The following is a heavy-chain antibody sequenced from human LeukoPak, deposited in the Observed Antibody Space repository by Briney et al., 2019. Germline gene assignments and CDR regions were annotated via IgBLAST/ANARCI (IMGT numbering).Heavy chain of an antibody. D-gene: IGHD1-26*01. CDR3: ARRTSNPVGAIDY. CDR1: GGSISISNYY. V-gene: IGHV4-39*01. CDR2: ISYSGT. Sequence: PSETLSLTCTVSGGSISISNYYWGWIRQPPGRGLEWIGSISYSGTYYNPSLKRRLTISVDTSKNHFSLNLMSVTAADTAVYYCARRTSNPVGAIDYWGQGTLVTVSS. J-gene: IGHJ4*02.